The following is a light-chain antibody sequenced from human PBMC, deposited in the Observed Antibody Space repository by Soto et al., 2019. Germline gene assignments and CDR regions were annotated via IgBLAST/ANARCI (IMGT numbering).Light chain of an antibody. J-gene: IGKJ1*01. CDR3: QQTYSAPQT. CDR1: QSISSY. Sequence: DIQMTQSPSSLSAFVGYRFTITCRASQSISSYLNWYQQKPGKAPNLLIYATSSLQSGVPSRFSGSGSGTDFTLTISSLQAEDFATYFCQQTYSAPQTFGQGTTVDI. V-gene: IGKV1-39*01. CDR2: ATS.